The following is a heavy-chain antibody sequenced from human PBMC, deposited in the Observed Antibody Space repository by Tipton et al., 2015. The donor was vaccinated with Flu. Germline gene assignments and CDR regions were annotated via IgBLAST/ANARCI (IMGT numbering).Heavy chain of an antibody. D-gene: IGHD3-10*01. CDR2: MSASGSS. CDR3: ARGSGSGTDVTFYF. CDR1: GDSMSSFY. J-gene: IGHJ4*02. V-gene: IGHV4-4*07. Sequence: TLSLTCTVSGDSMSSFYWTWIRQPAGKGLEWIGRMSASGSSKYKPSLKSRVTMSVDTSKNQFSLRLTSVTSADTAVYCCARGSGSGTDVTFYFWGQGTLVTVPS.